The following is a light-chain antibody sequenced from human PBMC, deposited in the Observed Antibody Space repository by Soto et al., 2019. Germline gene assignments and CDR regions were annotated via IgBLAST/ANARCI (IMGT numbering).Light chain of an antibody. J-gene: IGKJ2*02. CDR2: KAS. Sequence: DIQMTQSPFILSASVGDRVNITCRASQSISAWLAWYQQKPGKAPRLLIYKASTLTSGVPSRFSGSGSGTQFTLTLCSLQPDDFAAYYCQQYSTYLCTFGQGTKLEIK. V-gene: IGKV1-5*03. CDR3: QQYSTYLCT. CDR1: QSISAW.